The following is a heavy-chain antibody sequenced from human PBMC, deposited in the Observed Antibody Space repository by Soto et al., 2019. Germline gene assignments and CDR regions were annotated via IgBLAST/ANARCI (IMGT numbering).Heavy chain of an antibody. J-gene: IGHJ6*02. D-gene: IGHD3-3*01. Sequence: EVQLLESGGGLVQPGGSLRLSCAASGFTFSTYAMNWVRQAPGKGLEWVSGISGSGGGTYYADSGKGRFTISRDNSKNTLYLQMNRLRAEDTAVYYCAKDRTVYYDFWSGPPSLDVWGQGPRSPSP. CDR2: ISGSGGGT. CDR1: GFTFSTYA. CDR3: AKDRTVYYDFWSGPPSLDV. V-gene: IGHV3-23*01.